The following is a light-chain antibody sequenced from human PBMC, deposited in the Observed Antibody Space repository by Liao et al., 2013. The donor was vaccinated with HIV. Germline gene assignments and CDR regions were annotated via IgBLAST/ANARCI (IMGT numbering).Light chain of an antibody. CDR2: YDT. Sequence: YVLAQPPSVSVAPGRRPGLPAGEDDIGTRTVHWYRQKPGQAPVLVIEYDTVRPSGIPDRFSASDSGATATLTIRRVEVGDEADYYCQVWDNSVGRVVFGGGTKLTVL. CDR1: DIGTRT. CDR3: QVWDNSVGRVV. V-gene: IGLV3-21*04. J-gene: IGLJ2*01.